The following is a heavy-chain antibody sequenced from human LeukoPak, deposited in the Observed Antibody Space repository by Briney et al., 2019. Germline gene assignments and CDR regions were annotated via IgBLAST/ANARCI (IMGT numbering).Heavy chain of an antibody. V-gene: IGHV4-4*07. Sequence: PSETLSLTCTVSGGSISSYYWSWIRQPAGKGLEWIGRIYTXXSTNYNPSLKSRVTMSVDTSENQFSLKLSSVTAADTAVYYCARVGSSXGXXFDYWGQGTLVTVSS. CDR3: ARVGSSXGXXFDY. CDR2: IYTXXST. CDR1: GGSISSYY. D-gene: IGHD6-6*01. J-gene: IGHJ4*02.